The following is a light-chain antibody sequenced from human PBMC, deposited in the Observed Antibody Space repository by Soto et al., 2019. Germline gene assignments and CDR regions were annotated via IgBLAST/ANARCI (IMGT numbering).Light chain of an antibody. J-gene: IGLJ2*01. CDR2: EGD. CDR1: GSDVGNYNL. Sequence: QSALTQPASVSGSPGQSITISCTGTGSDVGNYNLVSWYQHSPGKAPKLMIYEGDKRPSGVSNRFSASKSGNTASLTISGLQAEDEADYYCCSFALRSTLIFGGGTQRTVL. CDR3: CSFALRSTLI. V-gene: IGLV2-23*01.